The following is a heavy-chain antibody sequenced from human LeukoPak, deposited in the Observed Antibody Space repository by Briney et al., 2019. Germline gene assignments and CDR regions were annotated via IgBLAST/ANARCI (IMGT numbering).Heavy chain of an antibody. CDR1: GFTISNNY. V-gene: IGHV3-66*01. CDR2: IYSGGFT. CDR3: AKDSKGGTVTTSDY. Sequence: GGSLRLSCAASGFTISNNYIRWLRQAPGKGLEWVSHIYSGGFTQFAGSVRGRFTMSRDSSKNTLYLQMNSLRAEDTAVYYCAKDSKGGTVTTSDYWGQGTLVTVSS. J-gene: IGHJ4*02. D-gene: IGHD4-17*01.